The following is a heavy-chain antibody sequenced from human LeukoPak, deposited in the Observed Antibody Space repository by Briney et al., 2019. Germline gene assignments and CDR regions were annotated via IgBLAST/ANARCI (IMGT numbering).Heavy chain of an antibody. CDR1: GGSISSSNW. Sequence: SETLSLTCAVSGGSISSSNWWSWIRQPPGKGLEWIGYIYYSGSTYYNPSLKSRVTISVDTSKNQFSLKLSSVTAADTAVYYCARESYYYDSSGGDYWGQGTLVTVSS. CDR3: ARESYYYDSSGGDY. V-gene: IGHV4-30-4*01. CDR2: IYYSGST. D-gene: IGHD3-22*01. J-gene: IGHJ4*02.